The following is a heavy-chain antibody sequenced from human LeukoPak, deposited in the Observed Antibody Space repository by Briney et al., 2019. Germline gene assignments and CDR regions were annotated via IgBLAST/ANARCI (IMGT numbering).Heavy chain of an antibody. D-gene: IGHD3-3*01. Sequence: PGGSLRLSCAASGFTFSSYAMSWVRQAPGKGLEWVSAISGSGGSTYYADSVKGRFTISRDNSKNTLCLQMNSLRAEDTAVYYCAKGDYDFWSGYLVYWGQGTLVTVSS. CDR2: ISGSGGST. CDR3: AKGDYDFWSGYLVY. V-gene: IGHV3-23*01. CDR1: GFTFSSYA. J-gene: IGHJ4*02.